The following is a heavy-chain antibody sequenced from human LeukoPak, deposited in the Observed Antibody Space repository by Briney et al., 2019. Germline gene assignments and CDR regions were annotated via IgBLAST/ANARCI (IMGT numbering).Heavy chain of an antibody. J-gene: IGHJ5*02. CDR2: IFYSGST. CDR3: ARGFWGSGWYEWFDP. D-gene: IGHD6-19*01. CDR1: NGSITSSYHY. Sequence: SETLSLTCTVSNGSITSSYHYWDWIRQPPGKGLEWIGSIFYSGSTYYNPSLSSRVTISVDTSKNQFSLKLNSVTAADTATYYCARGFWGSGWYEWFDPWGQGTLVIVSS. V-gene: IGHV4-39*07.